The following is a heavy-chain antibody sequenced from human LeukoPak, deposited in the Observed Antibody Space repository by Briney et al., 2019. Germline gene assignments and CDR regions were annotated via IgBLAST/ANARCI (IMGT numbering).Heavy chain of an antibody. Sequence: GGSLRLSCAASGFTFSSYAMHWVRQAPGKGLEYVSAISSNGGSTYYASSVKGRFTISRDNSKNTLYLQMGSLRAEDMAVYYCARYGSGSGSFLYWGQGTLVTVSS. D-gene: IGHD3-10*01. CDR2: ISSNGGST. V-gene: IGHV3-64*01. J-gene: IGHJ4*02. CDR1: GFTFSSYA. CDR3: ARYGSGSGSFLY.